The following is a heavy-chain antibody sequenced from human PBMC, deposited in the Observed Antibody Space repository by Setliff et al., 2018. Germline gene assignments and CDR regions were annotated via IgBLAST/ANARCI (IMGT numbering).Heavy chain of an antibody. CDR2: IYASWST. CDR3: AIDFELLENYDIRGVFFDY. V-gene: IGHV4-61*09. Sequence: KPSETLSLTCTVSGDSINSRTNYWSWIRQPAGKGPEWIGHIYASWSTNYNPSLKSRVTISLDTCKNQFSLKLSSVTAADTAVYYCAIDFELLENYDIRGVFFDYWGQGTLVTVSS. CDR1: GDSINSRTNY. J-gene: IGHJ4*01. D-gene: IGHD3-9*01.